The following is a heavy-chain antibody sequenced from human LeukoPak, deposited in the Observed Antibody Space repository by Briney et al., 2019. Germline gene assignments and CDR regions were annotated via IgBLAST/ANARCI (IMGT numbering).Heavy chain of an antibody. CDR2: IRSKAYGGTT. CDR3: TARYFEPGPSDY. J-gene: IGHJ4*02. Sequence: GGSLRLSCTASGFTFGDYAMSWFRQAPGEGLEWVGFIRSKAYGGTTEYAASVKGRFTISRDDSKSIAYLQMNSLKTEDTAVYYCTARYFEPGPSDYWGQGTLVTVSS. CDR1: GFTFGDYA. D-gene: IGHD3-9*01. V-gene: IGHV3-49*03.